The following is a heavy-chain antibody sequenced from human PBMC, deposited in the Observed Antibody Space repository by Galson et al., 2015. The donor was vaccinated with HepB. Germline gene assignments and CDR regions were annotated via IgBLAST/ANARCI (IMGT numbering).Heavy chain of an antibody. J-gene: IGHJ5*02. CDR2: IWYDGSNR. CDR1: GFTFSNYA. Sequence: SLRLSCAASGFTFSNYAMHWVRQAPGKGLEWVAVIWYDGSNRYYADSVKGRFTISRDNSKNTLYLQMNSLRAEDTAVYHCARDPRPGGYPANWFDPWGQGTLVTVSS. CDR3: ARDPRPGGYPANWFDP. D-gene: IGHD5-12*01. V-gene: IGHV3-30-3*01.